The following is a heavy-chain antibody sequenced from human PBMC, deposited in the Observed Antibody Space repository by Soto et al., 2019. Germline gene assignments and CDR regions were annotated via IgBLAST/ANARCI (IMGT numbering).Heavy chain of an antibody. D-gene: IGHD3-10*01. CDR1: GFTFISYS. CDR2: ISTSGYII. V-gene: IGHV3-48*04. J-gene: IGHJ4*02. CDR3: ARGGNFDY. Sequence: RGSLILSCAASGFTFISYSMNWVRQAPGKGLEWLSYISTSGYIIYYADSVKGRFTFSRDNAKNSLYLQMNSLRAEDTAVYYCARGGNFDYWGQGTLVTV.